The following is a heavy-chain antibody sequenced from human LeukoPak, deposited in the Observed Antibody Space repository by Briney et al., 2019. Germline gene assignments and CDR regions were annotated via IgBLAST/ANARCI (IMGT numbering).Heavy chain of an antibody. CDR3: ARSRITMVQGVKTYYYYYMDV. Sequence: SVKVSCKASGYTFTSYGISWVRQAPGQGLEWMGGIIPIFGTANYAQKFQGRVTITADESTSTAYMELSSLRSEDTAVYYCARSRITMVQGVKTYYYYYMDVWGKGTTVTVSS. CDR1: GYTFTSYG. J-gene: IGHJ6*03. V-gene: IGHV1-69*13. CDR2: IIPIFGTA. D-gene: IGHD3-10*01.